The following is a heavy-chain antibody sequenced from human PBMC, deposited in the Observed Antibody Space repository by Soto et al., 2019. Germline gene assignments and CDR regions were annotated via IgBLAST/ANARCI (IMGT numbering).Heavy chain of an antibody. Sequence: GGSLRLSCAASGFTFSSYWMHWVRQAPGKGLVWVSRINSDGSSTSYADSVKGRFTISRDNAKNTLYLQMNSLRAEDTAVYYCARATLDYDFWSGYYTSFDYWGQGTLVTVSS. CDR1: GFTFSSYW. D-gene: IGHD3-3*01. CDR2: INSDGSST. J-gene: IGHJ4*02. CDR3: ARATLDYDFWSGYYTSFDY. V-gene: IGHV3-74*01.